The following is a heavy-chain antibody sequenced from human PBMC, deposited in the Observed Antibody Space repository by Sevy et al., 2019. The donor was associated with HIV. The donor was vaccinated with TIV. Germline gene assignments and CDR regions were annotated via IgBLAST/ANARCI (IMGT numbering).Heavy chain of an antibody. J-gene: IGHJ4*02. Sequence: GGSLRLSCAASGFTFSSYAMSWVRQAPGKGLEWVSAISASGGSTYYADSVKGRFTISRDNSKNTLYLQMNSLRAEDTAVYYCAKAPNGYYGSGREGYYFDYWGPGTLVTVSS. CDR2: ISASGGST. CDR3: AKAPNGYYGSGREGYYFDY. CDR1: GFTFSSYA. D-gene: IGHD3-10*01. V-gene: IGHV3-23*01.